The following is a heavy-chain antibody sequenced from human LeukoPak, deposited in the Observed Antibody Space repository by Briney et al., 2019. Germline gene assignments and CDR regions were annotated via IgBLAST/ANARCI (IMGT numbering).Heavy chain of an antibody. J-gene: IGHJ5*01. D-gene: IGHD2-2*02. Sequence: GGSLRLSCTASGFTFSGFGMHWLRQAPGKGPEWIAVIPYDSSNKYYTDSVKGRFAISRDNSKNTLYLQLNSLRAEDTAVYYCAKNRVPTSITPDSWGQGTLVIVSS. V-gene: IGHV3-30*18. CDR3: AKNRVPTSITPDS. CDR1: GFTFSGFG. CDR2: IPYDSSNK.